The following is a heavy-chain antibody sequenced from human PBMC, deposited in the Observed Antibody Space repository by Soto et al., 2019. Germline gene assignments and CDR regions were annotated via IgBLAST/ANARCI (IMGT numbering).Heavy chain of an antibody. Sequence: GGSLRLSCAASGFTFSSYAMSWVRQAPGKGLEWVSFIDLRGTTTYYRDSVKGRFTVLKDNSMNTVYLQMNSLNTEDTAVYFCAKDVTVDIVNTPGYWGQGTLVTVSS. J-gene: IGHJ4*02. V-gene: IGHV3-23*03. CDR1: GFTFSSYA. CDR2: IDLRGTTT. D-gene: IGHD5-12*01. CDR3: AKDVTVDIVNTPGY.